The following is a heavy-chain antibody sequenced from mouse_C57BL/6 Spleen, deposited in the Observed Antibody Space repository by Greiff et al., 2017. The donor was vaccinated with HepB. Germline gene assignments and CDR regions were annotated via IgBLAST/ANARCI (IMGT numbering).Heavy chain of an antibody. CDR3: VRHGDYGFAY. CDR2: IRSKSNNYAT. D-gene: IGHD2-4*01. Sequence: DGGLVQPKGSLKLSCAASGFSFNTYAMNWVRQAPGKGLEWVARIRSKSNNYATYYADSVKDRFTISRDDSESMLYLQMNNLKTEDTAMYYCVRHGDYGFAYWGQGTLVTVSA. V-gene: IGHV10-1*01. J-gene: IGHJ3*01. CDR1: GFSFNTYA.